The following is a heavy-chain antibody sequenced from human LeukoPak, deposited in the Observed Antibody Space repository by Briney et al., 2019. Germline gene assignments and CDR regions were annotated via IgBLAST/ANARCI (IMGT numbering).Heavy chain of an antibody. V-gene: IGHV1-8*01. Sequence: GASVKVSCKASGYTFTSYDINWVRQATGQGLEWMGWMNPNSGNTGYAQKFQGRVTMTEDTSTDTAYMELSGLRSEDTAVYYCATEDNWGQGTLVTVSS. CDR1: GYTFTSYD. CDR3: ATEDN. J-gene: IGHJ4*02. CDR2: MNPNSGNT.